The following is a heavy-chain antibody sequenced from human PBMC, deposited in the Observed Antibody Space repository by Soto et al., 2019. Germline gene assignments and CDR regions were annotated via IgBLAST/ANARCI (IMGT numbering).Heavy chain of an antibody. D-gene: IGHD3-3*02. CDR1: GFTFTSAA. V-gene: IGHV1-58*01. CDR3: AARGPHFWSGYYTGYDWFDP. Sequence: ASVKVSCKASGFTFTSAAVQWVRQARGQRLEWIGWIVVGSGNTNYAQKFQERVTITRDMSTSTAYMELSSLRSEDTAVYYCAARGPHFWSGYYTGYDWFDPWGQGTLVTVSS. CDR2: IVVGSGNT. J-gene: IGHJ5*02.